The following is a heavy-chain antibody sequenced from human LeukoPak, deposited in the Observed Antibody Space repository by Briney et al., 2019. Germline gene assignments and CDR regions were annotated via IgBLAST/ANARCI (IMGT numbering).Heavy chain of an antibody. CDR1: GFTFSSYG. J-gene: IGHJ4*02. D-gene: IGHD3-3*01. CDR2: IRYDGSNK. Sequence: GGSLRLSCAASGFTFSSYGMHWVRQAPGKGLEWVAFIRYDGSNKYYADSVKGRFTISRDISKNTLYLQMNSLRAEDTAVYYCAKPTRITIFGVAEYYFDYWGQGTLVTVSS. V-gene: IGHV3-30*02. CDR3: AKPTRITIFGVAEYYFDY.